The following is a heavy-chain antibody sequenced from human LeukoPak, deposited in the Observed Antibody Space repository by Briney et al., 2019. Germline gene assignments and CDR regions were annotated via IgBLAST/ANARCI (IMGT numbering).Heavy chain of an antibody. CDR2: ISSSGSTI. D-gene: IGHD6-13*01. V-gene: IGHV3-11*04. CDR3: ARDSGFGIASLGF. Sequence: PGGSLRLSCAASGFTFSDYYMSWIRQAPGKGLEWVSYISSSGSTIYYADSVKGRFTISRDNAKSSLYLRMSSLRVEDTAVYYCARDSGFGIASLGFWGQGTLVTVSS. J-gene: IGHJ4*02. CDR1: GFTFSDYY.